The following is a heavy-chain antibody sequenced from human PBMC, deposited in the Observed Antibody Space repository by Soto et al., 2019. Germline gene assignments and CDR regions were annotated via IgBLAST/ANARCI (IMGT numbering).Heavy chain of an antibody. J-gene: IGHJ5*02. CDR1: GGSISSGDYS. CDR3: ARGVTVFGLVSRFWFDP. D-gene: IGHD3-3*01. CDR2: IYNSGIT. Sequence: SLTCTVSGGSISSGDYSWSWVRQSPGKGLEWIGHIYNSGITYYNPSLKSRVVISIDTSRNQFSLRLNSLTAADRAVYFCARGVTVFGLVSRFWFDPWGQGTEVTVSS. V-gene: IGHV4-30-4*01.